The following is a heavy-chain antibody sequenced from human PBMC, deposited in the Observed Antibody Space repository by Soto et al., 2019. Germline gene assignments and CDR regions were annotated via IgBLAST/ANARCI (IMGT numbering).Heavy chain of an antibody. J-gene: IGHJ4*02. CDR1: GGSISSGGYS. D-gene: IGHD6-19*01. V-gene: IGHV4-30-2*01. CDR3: ASLRSGWGIDY. CDR2: IYHSGST. Sequence: QLQLQESGSGLVKPSQTLSLTCAVSGGSISSGGYSWSWIRQPPGKGLEWIGYIYHSGSTYYNPSLQSRATISVDRSKNQFSLKLSSVTAADTAVYYCASLRSGWGIDYWGQGTLVTVSS.